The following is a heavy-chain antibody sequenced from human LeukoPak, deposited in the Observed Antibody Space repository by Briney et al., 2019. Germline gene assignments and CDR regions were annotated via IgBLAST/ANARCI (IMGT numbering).Heavy chain of an antibody. V-gene: IGHV3-53*04. CDR1: GLTVSSNY. J-gene: IGHJ6*02. CDR3: ARDWRIAAAGTSGYYYGMDV. Sequence: GGSLRLSCAASGLTVSSNYMSWVRQAPGKGLEWVSVIYSGGSTYYADSVKGRFTISRHNSKNTLYLQMNSLRAEDTAVYYCARDWRIAAAGTSGYYYGMDVWGQGTTVTVSS. CDR2: IYSGGST. D-gene: IGHD6-13*01.